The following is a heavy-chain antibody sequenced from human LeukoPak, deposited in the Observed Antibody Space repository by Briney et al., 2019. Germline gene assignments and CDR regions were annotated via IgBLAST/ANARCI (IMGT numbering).Heavy chain of an antibody. CDR2: IYYSGST. V-gene: IGHV4-39*01. CDR1: GGSISSSSYY. Sequence: SETLSLTCTVSGGSISSSSYYWGWIRQPPGKGLEWIGSIYYSGSTYYNPSLKSRVTISVDTSKNQFSLKLSSVTAADTAVYYCARGTLRYFDWLLAFDYWGQGTLVTVSS. CDR3: ARGTLRYFDWLLAFDY. J-gene: IGHJ4*02. D-gene: IGHD3-9*01.